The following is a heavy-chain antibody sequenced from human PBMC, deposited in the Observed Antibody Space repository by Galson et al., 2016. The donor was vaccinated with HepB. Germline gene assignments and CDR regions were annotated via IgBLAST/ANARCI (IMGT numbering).Heavy chain of an antibody. CDR3: ARGVYGDHGWFDY. V-gene: IGHV3-53*05. J-gene: IGHJ4*02. Sequence: CAASGFTVSSNYMSWVRQAPGKGLEWVSVIYSVGTTYYADSVKGRFTISRDNSKNTLFLQMNTRRPEDTAVYYCARGVYGDHGWFDYWGQGTLVTVSS. CDR2: IYSVGTT. D-gene: IGHD4-17*01. CDR1: GFTVSSNY.